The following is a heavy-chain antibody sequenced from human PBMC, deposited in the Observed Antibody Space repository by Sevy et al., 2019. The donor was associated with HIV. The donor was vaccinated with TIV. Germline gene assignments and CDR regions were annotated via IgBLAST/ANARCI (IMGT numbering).Heavy chain of an antibody. V-gene: IGHV3-23*01. CDR2: ISGSGGST. CDR3: AKDTRRPRKITRIGGTFDY. CDR1: GFTFSSYA. Sequence: GGSLRLSCAASGFTFSSYAMSWVRQAPGKGLEWVSAISGSGGSTYYADSVKGRFTISRDNSKNTLYLQMNSLRAEDTAVYYCAKDTRRPRKITRIGGTFDYWGQGTLVTVSS. D-gene: IGHD3-22*01. J-gene: IGHJ4*02.